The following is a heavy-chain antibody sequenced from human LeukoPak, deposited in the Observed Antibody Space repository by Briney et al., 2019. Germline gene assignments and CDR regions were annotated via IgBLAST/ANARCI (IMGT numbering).Heavy chain of an antibody. V-gene: IGHV3-23*01. CDR2: TLISGGST. D-gene: IGHD2-2*01. CDR3: AKVGQGVVVVPAAPVSY. Sequence: PGSSLTLSCPASAFTFTSYAMSWVRPPAGRVREWVAATLISGGSTYYTDSVKGRFTISRDNSKNTLYLQMNRLRAEDTAVYYCAKVGQGVVVVPAAPVSYWGRGTLVTVSS. CDR1: AFTFTSYA. J-gene: IGHJ4*02.